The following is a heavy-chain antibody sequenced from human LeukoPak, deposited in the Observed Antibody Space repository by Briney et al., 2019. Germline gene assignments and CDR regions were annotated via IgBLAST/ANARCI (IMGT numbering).Heavy chain of an antibody. CDR3: VRARGCSNCVLTDGFDS. V-gene: IGHV1-18*01. CDR1: GRLFTSYG. Sequence: ASVKVSCKASGRLFTSYGIAWVRQAPGEGLEWVGWISNFDGDTKVAENIQGRVTLTTDSSTSTAYMVLTNLKFDDTAVYYCVRARGCSNCVLTDGFDSWGQGTKVTVSS. D-gene: IGHD6-13*01. J-gene: IGHJ3*01. CDR2: ISNFDGDT.